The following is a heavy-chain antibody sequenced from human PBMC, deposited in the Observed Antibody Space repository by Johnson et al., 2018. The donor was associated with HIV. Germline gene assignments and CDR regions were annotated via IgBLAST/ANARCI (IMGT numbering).Heavy chain of an antibody. D-gene: IGHD4-23*01. CDR2: ISGNGGTT. V-gene: IGHV3-11*01. CDR1: GFTFADYY. CDR3: ARDFNSGSPDGAFDI. Sequence: QVQLVESGGGLVKPGGSLRLSCAASGFTFADYYMNWMRQAPGKGLEWVSVISGNGGTTYYADSVKGRFTISSDDSKNTLYLQMNSLRAEDTALYYCARDFNSGSPDGAFDIWGQGTMVTVSS. J-gene: IGHJ3*02.